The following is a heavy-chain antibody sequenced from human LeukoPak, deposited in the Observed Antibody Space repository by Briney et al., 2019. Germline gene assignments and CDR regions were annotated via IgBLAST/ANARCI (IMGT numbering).Heavy chain of an antibody. J-gene: IGHJ3*02. V-gene: IGHV3-53*01. D-gene: IGHD6-13*01. Sequence: GGSLRPSCAASGFTVSSNYMSWVRQAPGKGLEWVSVIYSGGSTYYADSVKGRFTISRDNSKNTLYLQMNSLRAEDTAVYYCARETPAGAFDIWGQGTMVTVSS. CDR1: GFTVSSNY. CDR2: IYSGGST. CDR3: ARETPAGAFDI.